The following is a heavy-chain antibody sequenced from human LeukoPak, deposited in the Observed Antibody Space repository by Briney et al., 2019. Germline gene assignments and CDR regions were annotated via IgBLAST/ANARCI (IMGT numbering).Heavy chain of an antibody. CDR1: GGSISNNY. D-gene: IGHD2-15*01. CDR3: ARMGRYCSAGICYFFDY. CDR2: IYTTGST. V-gene: IGHV4-4*07. Sequence: SETLSLTCAVSGGSISNNYWNWIRQPAGKGLEWIGRIYTTGSTNYNPSLESRVTMSMDTSKNQFSLKLSSVAAADTAVYYCARMGRYCSAGICYFFDYWGQGTLVTVSS. J-gene: IGHJ4*02.